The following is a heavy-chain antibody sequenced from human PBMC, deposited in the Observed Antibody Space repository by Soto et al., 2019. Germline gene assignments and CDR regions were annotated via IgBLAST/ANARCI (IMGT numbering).Heavy chain of an antibody. Sequence: SETLSLTCTVSGGSISSSSYYWGWIRQPPGKGLEWIGSIYYSGSTYYNPSLKSRVTISVDTSKNQFSLKLSSVTAADTAVYYCARPGRGIAESYGMDVWGQGTTVTVSS. V-gene: IGHV4-39*01. D-gene: IGHD6-13*01. CDR1: GGSISSSSYY. CDR2: IYYSGST. J-gene: IGHJ6*02. CDR3: ARPGRGIAESYGMDV.